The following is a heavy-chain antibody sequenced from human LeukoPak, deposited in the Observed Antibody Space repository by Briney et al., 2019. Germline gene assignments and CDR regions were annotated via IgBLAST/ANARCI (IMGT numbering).Heavy chain of an antibody. J-gene: IGHJ5*02. CDR1: GGSISSYY. CDR2: IYYSGST. CDR3: ARDFWNEGENWFDP. D-gene: IGHD1-1*01. Sequence: SETLSLTCTVSGGSISSYYWSWIRPPPGKGLEWIGYIYYSGSTNYNPSLKSRVTISVDTSKNQFSLKLSSVTAADTAVYYCARDFWNEGENWFDPWGQGTLVTVSS. V-gene: IGHV4-59*01.